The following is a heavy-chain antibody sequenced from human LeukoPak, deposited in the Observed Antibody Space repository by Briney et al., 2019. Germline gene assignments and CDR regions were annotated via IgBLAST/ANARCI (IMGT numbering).Heavy chain of an antibody. CDR2: LYNSDST. V-gene: IGHV3-53*01. Sequence: GGSLRLSCAASGFTFSSYWMHWVRQAPGKGLEWVSVLYNSDSTYYADSVKGRFTISRDNSKNTMYLQMNSLRAEDTAIYYCARDPGIDAFDVWGQGTMVTVSS. D-gene: IGHD1-26*01. CDR3: ARDPGIDAFDV. CDR1: GFTFSSYW. J-gene: IGHJ3*01.